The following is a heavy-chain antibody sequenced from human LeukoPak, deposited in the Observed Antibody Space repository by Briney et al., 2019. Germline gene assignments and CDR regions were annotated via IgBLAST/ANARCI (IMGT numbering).Heavy chain of an antibody. CDR2: ISPSNGDT. CDR3: VRDSGWELRHFFFHD. D-gene: IGHD4-23*01. V-gene: IGHV1-18*04. J-gene: IGHJ4*02. Sequence: ASVKVSCKASGDTFTSYNINWVRRAPGQGLEWMGWISPSNGDTSYAQKVQDRVTMTTDTSTTTVYMELRSLGSDDTAIYYCVRDSGWELRHFFFHDWGQGTLVTVSS. CDR1: GDTFTSYN.